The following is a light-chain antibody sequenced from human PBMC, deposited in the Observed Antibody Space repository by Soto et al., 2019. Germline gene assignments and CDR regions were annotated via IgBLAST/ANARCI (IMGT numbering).Light chain of an antibody. CDR2: ITT. J-gene: IGLJ2*01. CDR1: TGPVSSDYY. Sequence: QAVVTQEPSVTVSPGGTVTLTCASSTGPVSSDYYPSWFQQKPGQAPRALIYITTTKHSWTPDRFSGSLLGDKAALTVSGVQSEDEAEYYCLVYSGGTWVFGGGTKLTVL. V-gene: IGLV7-43*01. CDR3: LVYSGGTWV.